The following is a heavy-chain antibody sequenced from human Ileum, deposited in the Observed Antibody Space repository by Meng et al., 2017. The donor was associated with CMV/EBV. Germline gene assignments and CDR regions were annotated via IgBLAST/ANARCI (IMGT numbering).Heavy chain of an antibody. D-gene: IGHD3-16*01. CDR3: ATVRGSGGRDGYFDF. CDR2: IREDGNEI. Sequence: GGSLRPSCVAFGFPLYGPWMTWVRQAPGKGLEFVAKIREDGNEIYYGDSVKGRFTISRDNPKKSLYLQMNSLRVEDTALYYCATVRGSGGRDGYFDFWGQGTLVTVSS. J-gene: IGHJ4*02. CDR1: GFPLYGPW. V-gene: IGHV3-7*01.